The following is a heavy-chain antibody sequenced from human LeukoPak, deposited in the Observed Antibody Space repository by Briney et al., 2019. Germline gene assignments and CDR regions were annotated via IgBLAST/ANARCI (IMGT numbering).Heavy chain of an antibody. Sequence: GGSLRLSCAASGFTFSSYSMNWVRQAPGKGLEWVSGIAGGGEYTYYADSVKGRFTISRDNSNNTLFLQTNSLRAEDTAVHYCVKGGWCDDWGQGTLVTVSS. CDR1: GFTFSSYS. CDR2: IAGGGEYT. J-gene: IGHJ5*02. CDR3: VKGGWCDD. V-gene: IGHV3-23*01. D-gene: IGHD3-16*01.